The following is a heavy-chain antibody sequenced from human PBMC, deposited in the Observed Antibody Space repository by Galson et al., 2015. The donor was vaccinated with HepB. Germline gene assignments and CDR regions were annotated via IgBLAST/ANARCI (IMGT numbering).Heavy chain of an antibody. CDR2: INSDGSST. V-gene: IGHV3-74*01. J-gene: IGHJ4*02. CDR1: GFTFSSYW. D-gene: IGHD3-10*01. Sequence: SLRLSCAASGFTFSSYWMHWVRQAPGKGLVWVSRINSDGSSTSYADSVKGRFTISRDNAKNTLYLQMNSLRAEDTAVYYCARVNLGRRFGELLYSYYFDYWGQGTLVTVSS. CDR3: ARVNLGRRFGELLYSYYFDY.